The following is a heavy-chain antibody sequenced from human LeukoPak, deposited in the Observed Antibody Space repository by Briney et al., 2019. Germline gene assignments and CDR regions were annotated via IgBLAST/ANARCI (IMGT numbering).Heavy chain of an antibody. CDR3: VKGRGSGWSGDDFDY. J-gene: IGHJ4*02. CDR1: GXTFSYYA. Sequence: GGSLRLSWSASGXTFSYYAVHWVRQAPGKGLESVSAISSNGGSTDYADSVKGRFTISRDNSKNTLYLQMSSLRGDDTAVYYCVKGRGSGWSGDDFDYWGQGTLVTVSS. D-gene: IGHD6-19*01. V-gene: IGHV3-64D*06. CDR2: ISSNGGST.